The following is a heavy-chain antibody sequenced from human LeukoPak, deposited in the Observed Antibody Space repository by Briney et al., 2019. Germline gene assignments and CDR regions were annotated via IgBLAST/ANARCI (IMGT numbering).Heavy chain of an antibody. J-gene: IGHJ2*01. Sequence: ASVKVSCKASGYTFTGYYMHWVRQAPGQGLEWMGWISAYNGNTNYAQKLQGRVTMTTDTSTSTAYMELRSLRSDDTAVYYCARGPVSGSYINWYFDLWGRGTLVTVSS. CDR2: ISAYNGNT. CDR3: ARGPVSGSYINWYFDL. CDR1: GYTFTGYY. D-gene: IGHD3-3*01. V-gene: IGHV1-18*04.